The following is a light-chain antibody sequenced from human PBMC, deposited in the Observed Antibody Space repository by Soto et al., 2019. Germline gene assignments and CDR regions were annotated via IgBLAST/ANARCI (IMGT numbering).Light chain of an antibody. V-gene: IGLV1-44*01. CDR1: SSNIGSNT. J-gene: IGLJ2*01. CDR2: SDS. CDR3: AAWDDSLSGRMV. Sequence: QSVLTQPPSASGTPGQRVTISCSGSSSNIGSNTVNWYKQFPGTAPKLLIYSDSRRPSGVPDRFSGSKSGSSASLAISGLQSEDEADYYCAAWDDSLSGRMVFGGGTKLTVL.